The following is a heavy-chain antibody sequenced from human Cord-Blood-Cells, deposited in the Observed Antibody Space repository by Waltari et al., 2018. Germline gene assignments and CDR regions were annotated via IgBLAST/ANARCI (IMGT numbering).Heavy chain of an antibody. V-gene: IGHV1-69*01. D-gene: IGHD1-26*01. CDR1: GGTFSSYA. Sequence: KKPGSSVKVSCKPSGGTFSSYAISWVRQAPGQGLEWMGGIIPIFGTANYAQKFQGRVTITADESTSKAYMELSSLRTEDTAVYYCAGPGIVGATFDAFDIWGQGTMVTVSS. J-gene: IGHJ3*02. CDR2: IIPIFGTA. CDR3: AGPGIVGATFDAFDI.